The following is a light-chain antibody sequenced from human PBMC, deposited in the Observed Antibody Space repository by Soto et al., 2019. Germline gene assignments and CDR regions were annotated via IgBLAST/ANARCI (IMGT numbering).Light chain of an antibody. V-gene: IGKV3-15*01. CDR2: GAS. CDR1: QSIRSN. CDR3: QQHFNWPFT. Sequence: EIVMTQSPATLSVSPGEGVTLSSRASQSIRSNLAWYQHKPGQAPRLLIYGASIRATGVPARFSGSGSGTEGTLTLSSLQSEDCAIGACQQHFNWPFTFGPGTPVDLK. J-gene: IGKJ3*01.